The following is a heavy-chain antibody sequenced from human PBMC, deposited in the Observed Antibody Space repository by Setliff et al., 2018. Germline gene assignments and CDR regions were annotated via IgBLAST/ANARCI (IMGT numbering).Heavy chain of an antibody. CDR2: IYTTWST. Sequence: PSETLSLTCTVSGDSISSHYYWNWIRQPAGKGLEWIGRIYTTWSTNYNPSLKSRVTISLDTSKSQFFLKLNSVTAADTAVYYCARMSGFLYMDVWGKGTPVTVSS. CDR1: GDSISSHYY. D-gene: IGHD3-3*01. CDR3: ARMSGFLYMDV. V-gene: IGHV4-61*02. J-gene: IGHJ6*03.